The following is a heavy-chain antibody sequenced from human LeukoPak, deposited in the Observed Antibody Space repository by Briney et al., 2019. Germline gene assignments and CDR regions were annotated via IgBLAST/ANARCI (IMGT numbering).Heavy chain of an antibody. J-gene: IGHJ4*02. CDR1: GFIFSGSW. V-gene: IGHV3-7*03. CDR3: TTDTWYSAGH. Sequence: PGGSLRLSCTASGFIFSGSWMAWIRQAPGKGLEWVAIIKKDGSEKYYVDSMKGRFTISRDNAKNSLLLQMNSLRAEGPAIYYCTTDTWYSAGHWGQGTLVTVSS. D-gene: IGHD2-15*01. CDR2: IKKDGSEK.